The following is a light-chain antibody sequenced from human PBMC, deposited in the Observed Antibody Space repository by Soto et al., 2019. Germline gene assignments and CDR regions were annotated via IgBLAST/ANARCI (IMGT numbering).Light chain of an antibody. J-gene: IGKJ2*01. Sequence: DIQLTQSPSFLSASVGERVTITCRASQGISTYLAWYQQKSEKAPTLLIYFASTLQSGVPSRFSGSGSGTEFTLTSSILQPEDLVTYYCQQLNSYPYTFGQGTKLEIK. CDR2: FAS. CDR3: QQLNSYPYT. CDR1: QGISTY. V-gene: IGKV1-9*01.